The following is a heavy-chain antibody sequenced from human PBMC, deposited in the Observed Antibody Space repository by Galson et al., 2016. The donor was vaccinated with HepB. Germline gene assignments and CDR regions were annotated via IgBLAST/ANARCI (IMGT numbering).Heavy chain of an antibody. J-gene: IGHJ4*02. Sequence: SLRLSCAASGFTFDDHAMHWVRQAPGKGLEWVSSIAWNSGRTHYADSVKGRFTISRDNAKNSLSLQMNSLRTEDTAFYYCARDMSTVTTAVGYWGQGTLVTVSS. D-gene: IGHD1-14*01. V-gene: IGHV3-9*01. CDR3: ARDMSTVTTAVGY. CDR2: IAWNSGRT. CDR1: GFTFDDHA.